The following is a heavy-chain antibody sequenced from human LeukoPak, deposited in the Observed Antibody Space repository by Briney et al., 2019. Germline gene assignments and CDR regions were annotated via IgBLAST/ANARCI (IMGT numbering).Heavy chain of an antibody. D-gene: IGHD3-22*01. CDR2: INTNTGNP. CDR3: ARDGGTSYYDSSGYSVA. J-gene: IGHJ5*02. Sequence: ASVKVSCKASGYTFTSYAMNWVRQAPGQGLEWMGWINTNTGNPTYAQGFTGRFVFSLDTSVSTAYLQISNLKAEDTAVYYCARDGGTSYYDSSGYSVAWGEGTLVTVSS. V-gene: IGHV7-4-1*02. CDR1: GYTFTSYA.